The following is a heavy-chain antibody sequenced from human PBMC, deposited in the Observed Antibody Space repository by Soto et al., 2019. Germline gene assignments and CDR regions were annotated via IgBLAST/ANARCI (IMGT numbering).Heavy chain of an antibody. D-gene: IGHD1-7*01. J-gene: IGHJ6*03. CDR2: IKSKTDGGTT. CDR3: TTGYKLPRGWNYPVNYYYYMDV. CDR1: GFTFSNAW. V-gene: IGHV3-15*01. Sequence: PGESLRLSCTASGFTFSNAWMSWVRQAPKKKLEWVGRIKSKTDGGTTDYAAPVKSRFTISRDDSKNTLYLQMNRLKTEDKAVYYCTTGYKLPRGWNYPVNYYYYMDVWGKGTTVTVSS.